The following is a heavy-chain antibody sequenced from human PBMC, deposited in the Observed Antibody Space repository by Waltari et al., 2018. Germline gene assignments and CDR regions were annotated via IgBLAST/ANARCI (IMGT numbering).Heavy chain of an antibody. Sequence: QVQLVESGGGVVQPGRSLRLSCAASGFTFSSYGMHWVRQAPGKGLEWVAVIWYDGSNKYYADSVKGRFTISRDNSKNTLYLQMNSLRAEDTAMYYCAKGDPYGSGLDAFDIWGQGTMVTVSS. CDR1: GFTFSSYG. D-gene: IGHD3-10*01. J-gene: IGHJ3*02. CDR3: AKGDPYGSGLDAFDI. V-gene: IGHV3-30*18. CDR2: IWYDGSNK.